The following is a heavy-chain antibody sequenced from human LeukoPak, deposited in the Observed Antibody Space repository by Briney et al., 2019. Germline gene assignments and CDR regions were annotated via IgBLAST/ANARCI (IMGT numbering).Heavy chain of an antibody. Sequence: TGGSLRLSCAASGFTFSSYSMNWVRQAPGKGLEWVSSISSSSSYIYYADSVKGRFTIFRDNAKNSLYLQMNSLRAEDTAVYYCASGMRVGPNIWGQGTLVTVSS. V-gene: IGHV3-21*04. J-gene: IGHJ4*02. CDR1: GFTFSSYS. D-gene: IGHD1-26*01. CDR3: ASGMRVGPNI. CDR2: ISSSSSYI.